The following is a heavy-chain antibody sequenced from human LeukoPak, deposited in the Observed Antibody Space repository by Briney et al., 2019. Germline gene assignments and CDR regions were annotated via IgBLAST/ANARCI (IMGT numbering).Heavy chain of an antibody. CDR2: IYYSGST. D-gene: IGHD6-19*01. CDR3: ARGSSGWYGYGMDV. V-gene: IGHV4-59*01. CDR1: GGSISSYY. Sequence: PSETLPLTCTVSGGSISSYYWSWIRQPPGKGLEWIGYIYYSGSTNYNPSLKSRVTISVDTSKNQFSLKLSSVTAADTAVYYCARGSSGWYGYGMDVWGQGTTVTVSS. J-gene: IGHJ6*02.